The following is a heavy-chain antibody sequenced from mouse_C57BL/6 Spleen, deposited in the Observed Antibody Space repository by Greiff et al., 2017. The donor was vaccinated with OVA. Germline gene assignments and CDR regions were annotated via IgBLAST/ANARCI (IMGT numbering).Heavy chain of an antibody. CDR2: ISYDGSN. D-gene: IGHD2-3*01. V-gene: IGHV3-6*01. J-gene: IGHJ3*01. Sequence: EVKLMESGPGLVKPSQSLSLTCSVTGYSITSGYYWNWIRQFPGNKLEWMGYISYDGSNNYNPSLKNRISITRDTSKNQFFLKLNSVTTEDTATYYCAREDYDGYPSYWGQGTLVTVSA. CDR3: AREDYDGYPSY. CDR1: GYSITSGYY.